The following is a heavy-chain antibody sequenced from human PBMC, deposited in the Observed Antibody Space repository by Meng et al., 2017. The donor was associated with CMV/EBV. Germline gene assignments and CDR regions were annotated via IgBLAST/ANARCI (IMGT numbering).Heavy chain of an antibody. Sequence: GESLKISCAASGFTFSSYWMSWDRQAPGKGLEWVANIKQDGSEKYYVDSVKGRFTISRDNAKNSLYLQMNSLRAEDTAVYYCARAETYYYDSSGYWGYWGQGTLVTVSS. CDR2: IKQDGSEK. J-gene: IGHJ4*02. D-gene: IGHD3-22*01. CDR1: GFTFSSYW. V-gene: IGHV3-7*01. CDR3: ARAETYYYDSSGYWGY.